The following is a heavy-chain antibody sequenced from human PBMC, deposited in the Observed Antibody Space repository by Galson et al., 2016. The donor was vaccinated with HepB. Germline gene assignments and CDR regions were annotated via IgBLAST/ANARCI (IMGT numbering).Heavy chain of an antibody. J-gene: IGHJ6*03. V-gene: IGHV3-53*01. Sequence: SLRLSCAASGFTVSSNYLSWVRQAPGKGLEWVSVIYSGGSTYYADSVRGRFTIPRDNYNNILYLQMNSLRAEDPAVYYCARNKETARVWGHYYYYMDVWGKGTTVTVSS. D-gene: IGHD3-16*01. CDR2: IYSGGST. CDR3: ARNKETARVWGHYYYYMDV. CDR1: GFTVSSNY.